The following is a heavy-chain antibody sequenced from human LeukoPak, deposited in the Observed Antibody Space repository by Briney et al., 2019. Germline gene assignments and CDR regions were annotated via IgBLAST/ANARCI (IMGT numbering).Heavy chain of an antibody. Sequence: SETLSLTCTVSGGSVSSGSYYWGWIRQPPGKGLEWIGNIYYSGSTYYNPSLKSRVTISVDTSKNQFSLKLSSVTAADTAVYYCARVQGHGWTNYFDYWGQGTLVTVSS. CDR2: IYYSGST. J-gene: IGHJ4*02. CDR1: GGSVSSGSYY. CDR3: ARVQGHGWTNYFDY. V-gene: IGHV4-39*07. D-gene: IGHD2-15*01.